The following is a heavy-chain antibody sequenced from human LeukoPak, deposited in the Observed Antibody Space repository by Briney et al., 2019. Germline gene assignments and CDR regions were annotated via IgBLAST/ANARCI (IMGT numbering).Heavy chain of an antibody. J-gene: IGHJ6*02. CDR2: IHKSGSS. Sequence: SETLSLTCGVSGGSFSGYYWSWIRQSPGKGLEWIGNIHKSGSSNYNPPLESRVTVSADTSKTEFSLKLTPVTAADPAVYYCARLVGTTTPRYYFYGMDIWGQGTTVTVSS. CDR1: GGSFSGYY. V-gene: IGHV4-59*08. CDR3: ARLVGTTTPRYYFYGMDI. D-gene: IGHD1-26*01.